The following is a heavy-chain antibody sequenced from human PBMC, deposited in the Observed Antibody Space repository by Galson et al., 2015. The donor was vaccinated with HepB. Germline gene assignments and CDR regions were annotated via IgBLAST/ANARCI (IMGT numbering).Heavy chain of an antibody. V-gene: IGHV3-30*04. D-gene: IGHD1-26*01. CDR2: ISYDGSNK. Sequence: SLRLSCAASGFTFSSYAMHWVRQAPGKGLEWVAVISYDGSNKYYADPVKGRFTISRDNSKNTLYLQMNSLRAEDTAVYYCARGEKVGAIWSTDAFDIWGQGTMVTVSS. CDR1: GFTFSSYA. CDR3: ARGEKVGAIWSTDAFDI. J-gene: IGHJ3*02.